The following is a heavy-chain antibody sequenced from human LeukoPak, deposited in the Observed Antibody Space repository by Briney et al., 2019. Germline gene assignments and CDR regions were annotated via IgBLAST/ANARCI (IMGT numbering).Heavy chain of an antibody. D-gene: IGHD6-13*01. Sequence: PGGSLRLSCAASGFTFSSYGMHWVRQAPGKGLEWVTAISDDETYKFYADSVKGRFTISRDNSKNTLYLQMNSLRAEDTAVYYCANRIAAGAPFEYWGQGTLVTVSS. CDR2: ISDDETYK. V-gene: IGHV3-33*05. CDR3: ANRIAAGAPFEY. CDR1: GFTFSSYG. J-gene: IGHJ4*02.